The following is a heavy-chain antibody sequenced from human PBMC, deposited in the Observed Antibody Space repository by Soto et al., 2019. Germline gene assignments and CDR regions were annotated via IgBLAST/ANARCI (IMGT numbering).Heavy chain of an antibody. D-gene: IGHD3-22*01. Sequence: ASVKVSCKASGYTFTSYAMHWVRQAPGQRLEWMGWINAGNGNTKYSQKFQGRVTITRDTSASTAYMELSSLRSEDTAGYYCARDPHYYDSSGYGDYWGQGTLVTVSS. CDR2: INAGNGNT. V-gene: IGHV1-3*01. CDR3: ARDPHYYDSSGYGDY. J-gene: IGHJ4*02. CDR1: GYTFTSYA.